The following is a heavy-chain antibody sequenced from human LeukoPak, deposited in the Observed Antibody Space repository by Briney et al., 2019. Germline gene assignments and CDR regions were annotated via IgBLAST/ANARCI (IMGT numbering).Heavy chain of an antibody. Sequence: GGSLRLSWAASGFTFSSYSMNWVRQAPGKGLEWFSSISSSSSYIYYADSVKGRFTISGDNAKNSLYLQMNSLRAEDTAVYYCARDWNYIHYYYYMDVWGKGTTVTVSS. V-gene: IGHV3-21*01. CDR2: ISSSSSYI. CDR1: GFTFSSYS. D-gene: IGHD1-7*01. CDR3: ARDWNYIHYYYYMDV. J-gene: IGHJ6*03.